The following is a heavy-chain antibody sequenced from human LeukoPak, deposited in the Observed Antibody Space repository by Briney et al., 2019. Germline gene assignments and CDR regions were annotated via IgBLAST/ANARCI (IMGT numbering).Heavy chain of an antibody. CDR3: ARGPAVAGTALDY. CDR2: ISSSSSYI. V-gene: IGHV3-21*01. D-gene: IGHD6-19*01. CDR1: GFTFSSYG. Sequence: GGSLRLSCAASGFTFSSYGMHWVRQAPGKGLEWVSSISSSSSYIYYADSVKGRFTISRDNAKNSLYLQMNSLRAEDTAVYYCARGPAVAGTALDYWGQGTLVTVSS. J-gene: IGHJ4*02.